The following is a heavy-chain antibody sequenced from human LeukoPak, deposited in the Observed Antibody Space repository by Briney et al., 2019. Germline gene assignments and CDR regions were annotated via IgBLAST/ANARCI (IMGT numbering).Heavy chain of an antibody. Sequence: GGSLRLSCAASGFTFSSYSMNWVRQAPGKGLEGVSYISSSSSTIYYADSVKGRFTISRDNAKNSLYLQMNSLRAEDTAVYYCARIYCSSTSCYNYFQHWGQGTLVTVSS. CDR3: ARIYCSSTSCYNYFQH. J-gene: IGHJ1*01. D-gene: IGHD2-2*02. CDR2: ISSSSSTI. CDR1: GFTFSSYS. V-gene: IGHV3-48*01.